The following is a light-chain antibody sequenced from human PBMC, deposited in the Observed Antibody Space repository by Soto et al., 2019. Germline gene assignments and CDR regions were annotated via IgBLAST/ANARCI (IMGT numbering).Light chain of an antibody. CDR1: SSNIGSTY. CDR3: AAWDDRLSSWV. CDR2: KNI. V-gene: IGLV1-47*01. Sequence: QSVLTQPPSASGTPGQSVTISCSGSSSNIGSTYVYWYQQLPGTAPKLLIFKNIHRPSGVPDRFSASKSGTSASLAISGLRSEDEADYYCAAWDDRLSSWVFGGGTKVTVL. J-gene: IGLJ3*02.